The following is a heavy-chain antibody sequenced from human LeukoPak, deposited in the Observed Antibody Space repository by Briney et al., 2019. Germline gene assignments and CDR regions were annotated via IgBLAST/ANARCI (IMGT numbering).Heavy chain of an antibody. J-gene: IGHJ4*02. CDR3: AREGYRSGRAAALDH. CDR1: GLNFNGYV. Sequence: PGGSLRLPCAASGLNFNGYVLHWVRQAPGKELEWVGLMSFDGSITNADTVKGRFSISRDRSKNTLYLQMNSLRTEDTAVYYCAREGYRSGRAAALDHCGQRTLGTVSS. CDR2: MSFDGSIT. D-gene: IGHD6-19*01. V-gene: IGHV3-30*03.